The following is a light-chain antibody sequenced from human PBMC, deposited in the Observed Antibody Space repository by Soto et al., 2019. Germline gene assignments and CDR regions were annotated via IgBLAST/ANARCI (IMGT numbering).Light chain of an antibody. Sequence: DIQMTQSPSSLSASVGDRVTITCRASQGISNYLVWYQQKPGKVPKLLIYAASTLQSGVPSRFSGSGSGTDFTITISSLQPEDVASYYCQTYDSAPFTFGPGNKVDIK. J-gene: IGKJ3*01. CDR3: QTYDSAPFT. CDR1: QGISNY. CDR2: AAS. V-gene: IGKV1-27*01.